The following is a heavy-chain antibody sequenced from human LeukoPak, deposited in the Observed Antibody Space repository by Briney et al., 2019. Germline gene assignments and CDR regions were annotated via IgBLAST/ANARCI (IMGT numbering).Heavy chain of an antibody. J-gene: IGHJ6*02. CDR3: AKMYSSSWYYYGMDV. V-gene: IGHV3-23*01. CDR1: GFTSSNYA. CDR2: ISASGGST. D-gene: IGHD6-13*01. Sequence: GGSLRLSCAASGFTSSNYAMSWVRQAPGKGLEWVSSISASGGSTYYADSVKGRFTISRDSSKNTLYLQMNSLRAEDTAVYYCAKMYSSSWYYYGMDVWGQGTTVTVSS.